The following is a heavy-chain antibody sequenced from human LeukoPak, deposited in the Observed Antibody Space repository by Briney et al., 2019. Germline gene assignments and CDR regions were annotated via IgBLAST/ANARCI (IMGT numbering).Heavy chain of an antibody. CDR2: INLNSGGT. CDR3: ARDEGYQLFPLHY. D-gene: IGHD6-13*01. Sequence: GASVKVSCKASGYTFTGYYMHWMRQAPGQGLEWMGWINLNSGGTNYAQKFQGRVTMTRDTSISTAYMELSRLRSDDTAVYYCARDEGYQLFPLHYWGQGTLVTVSS. V-gene: IGHV1-2*02. CDR1: GYTFTGYY. J-gene: IGHJ4*02.